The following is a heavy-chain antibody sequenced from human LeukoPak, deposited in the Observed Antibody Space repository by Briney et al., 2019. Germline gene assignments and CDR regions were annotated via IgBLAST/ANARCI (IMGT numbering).Heavy chain of an antibody. D-gene: IGHD6-6*01. Sequence: ASVKVSCKASGYTFTSYGISWVRQAPGQGLEWMGWISAYNGNTDYAQKLQDRVTMTTDTSTTTAYMELRSLRSDDTAVYYCARAIQYSSSKPWFDPWGQGTLVTVPS. J-gene: IGHJ5*02. CDR2: ISAYNGNT. CDR1: GYTFTSYG. CDR3: ARAIQYSSSKPWFDP. V-gene: IGHV1-18*01.